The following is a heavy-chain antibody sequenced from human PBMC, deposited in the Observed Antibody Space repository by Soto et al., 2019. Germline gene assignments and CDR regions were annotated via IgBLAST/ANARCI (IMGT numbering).Heavy chain of an antibody. CDR1: GYTFTSYG. V-gene: IGHV1-18*01. D-gene: IGHD3-22*01. CDR2: ISAYNGNT. Sequence: QVQLVQSGAEVKKPGASVKVSCKASGYTFTSYGISWVRQAPGQGLEWMGWISAYNGNTNYAQKLQGRVTMTTDTTTSTVYMELRILRSVDTAVYYCASVAYYFDSSGYSVINWFDPWGQGTLVTVSS. J-gene: IGHJ5*02. CDR3: ASVAYYFDSSGYSVINWFDP.